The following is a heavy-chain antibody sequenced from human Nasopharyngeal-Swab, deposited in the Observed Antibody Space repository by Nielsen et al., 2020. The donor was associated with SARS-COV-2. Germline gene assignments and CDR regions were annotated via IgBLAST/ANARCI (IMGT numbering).Heavy chain of an antibody. CDR2: INTNTGNP. CDR3: ARDLVGLGYY. CDR1: GYTFTNYA. V-gene: IGHV7-4-1*02. J-gene: IGHJ4*02. D-gene: IGHD2-2*01. Sequence: ASVKVSCKTSGYTFTNYAMNWVRQAPGQGLEWMGWINTNTGNPMYAQGFTGRFVFSLDTSASTAYLQISSLKAEDTAVYYCARDLVGLGYYWGQGTLVTVSS.